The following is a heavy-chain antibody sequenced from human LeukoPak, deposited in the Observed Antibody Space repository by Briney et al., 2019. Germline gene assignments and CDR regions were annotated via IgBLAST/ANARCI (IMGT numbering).Heavy chain of an antibody. J-gene: IGHJ4*02. CDR1: DYTFTSYG. V-gene: IGHV1-2*02. CDR3: ATAMVRGLILE. CDR2: INPNSGGT. D-gene: IGHD3-10*01. Sequence: ASVKVSCKASDYTFTSYGISWVRQAPGQGLEWMGWINPNSGGTNYAQKFQGRVTMTRDTSISTAYMELSRLTSEDTAVYYCATAMVRGLILEWGQGTLVTVSS.